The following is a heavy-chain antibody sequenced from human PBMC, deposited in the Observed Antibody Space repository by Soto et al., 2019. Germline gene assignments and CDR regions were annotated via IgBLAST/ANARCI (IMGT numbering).Heavy chain of an antibody. CDR2: ISSSSSYI. CDR3: ASDLYSSSARYFDY. Sequence: GGSLRLSCAASGFTFNGAWMNWVRQGPGKGLEWVSSISSSSSYIYYADSVKGRFTISRDNAKNSLYLQMNSLSAEDTAVYYCASDLYSSSARYFDYWGQGTLVTVSS. V-gene: IGHV3-21*01. CDR1: GFTFNGAW. J-gene: IGHJ4*02. D-gene: IGHD6-6*01.